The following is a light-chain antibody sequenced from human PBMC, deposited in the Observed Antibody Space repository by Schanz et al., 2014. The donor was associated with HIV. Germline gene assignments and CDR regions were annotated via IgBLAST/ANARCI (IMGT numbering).Light chain of an antibody. Sequence: DIQMTQFPSVLSASVGDRVTLTCRASQIISTSLAWYQLKPGKAPKLLIYEASSLQNGVPSRFSGSGSGTHFTLTIGCLQPDDFATYLCQQYHSQVTFGQGTKVE. CDR1: QIISTS. CDR3: QQYHSQVT. J-gene: IGKJ1*01. CDR2: EAS. V-gene: IGKV1-5*03.